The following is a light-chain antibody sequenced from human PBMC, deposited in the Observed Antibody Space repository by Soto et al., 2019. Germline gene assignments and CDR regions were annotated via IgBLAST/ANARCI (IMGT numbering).Light chain of an antibody. CDR2: DAS. J-gene: IGKJ2*01. CDR3: QQYGSTPMYT. CDR1: QSIGSNY. V-gene: IGKV3-20*01. Sequence: EIVLTQSPGTLSLSPGERATLSCRASQSIGSNYLAWYQQKPGQAPRLLIYDASSRATGIPDRFSGSGSGTDFTLTISRLEPEDFAVYYCQQYGSTPMYTFGQGTKLEIK.